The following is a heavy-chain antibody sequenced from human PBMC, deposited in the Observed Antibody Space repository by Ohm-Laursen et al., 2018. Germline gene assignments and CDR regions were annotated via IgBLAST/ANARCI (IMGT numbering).Heavy chain of an antibody. J-gene: IGHJ4*02. D-gene: IGHD3-22*01. CDR1: GFTVSSNY. CDR3: ARDRAGYYDSSGYYLHY. V-gene: IGHV3-66*01. Sequence: SLRLSCTASGFTVSSNYMSWVRQAPGKGLEWVSVIYSGGSTYYADSVKGRFTISRDNSKNTLYLQMNSLRAEDTAVYYCARDRAGYYDSSGYYLHYWGQGTLVTVSS. CDR2: IYSGGST.